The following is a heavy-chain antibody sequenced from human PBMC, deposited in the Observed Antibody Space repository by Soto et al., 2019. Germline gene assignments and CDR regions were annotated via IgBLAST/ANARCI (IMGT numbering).Heavy chain of an antibody. J-gene: IGHJ5*02. V-gene: IGHV3-48*01. CDR2: ISSSSSTI. CDR3: ARGYCSSTSCLNWFVP. CDR1: GFTFSSYS. D-gene: IGHD2-2*01. Sequence: EVQLVESGGGLVQPGGSLRLSCAASGFTFSSYSMNWVRQAPGKGLEWVSYISSSSSTIYYADSVKGRFTISRDNAKNSLYLQLNSLRAEDTAVYYCARGYCSSTSCLNWFVPWGQGTLVTVSS.